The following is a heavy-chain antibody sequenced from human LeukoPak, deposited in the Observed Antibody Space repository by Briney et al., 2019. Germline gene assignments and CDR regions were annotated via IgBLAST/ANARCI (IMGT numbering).Heavy chain of an antibody. J-gene: IGHJ4*02. D-gene: IGHD1-14*01. CDR1: GFTLNRYW. CDR3: ARGGNLEN. Sequence: GGSLRLSCAASGFTLNRYWMSWVRQAPGKGLEWVANINEDGGERHYVDSVKGRFTISRANAKNSLYLQMNSLRAEDTAVYYCARGGNLENWGGGTLATVSS. V-gene: IGHV3-7*01. CDR2: INEDGGER.